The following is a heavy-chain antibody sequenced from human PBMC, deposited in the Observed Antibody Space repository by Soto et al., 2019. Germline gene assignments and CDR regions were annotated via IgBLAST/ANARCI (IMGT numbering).Heavy chain of an antibody. CDR1: GQSFSGHS. V-gene: IGHV4-34*01. D-gene: IGHD1-1*01. CDR3: ARGSGIVALPGELEDVKYDY. J-gene: IGHJ4*02. CDR2: INASGST. Sequence: QVQLQQWGAGLVKPSETLSLSCAVYGQSFSGHSWAWIRQPPGKGLEWIGEINASGSTYYNPSLKSRVPISTDTSKNQFSLKLSSVSAADTAAYFCARGSGIVALPGELEDVKYDYWGQGTLVNVSS.